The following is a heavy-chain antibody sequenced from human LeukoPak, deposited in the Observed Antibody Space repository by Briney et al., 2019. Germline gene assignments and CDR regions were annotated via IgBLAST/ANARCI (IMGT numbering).Heavy chain of an antibody. V-gene: IGHV4-34*01. Sequence: PSETLSLTCAVYGGSFSDYFWSWIRQPPGKGLEWIGEISHSGSTTYNPSLRSRVTISVDTSKNQFSLKLSSVTAADTAVYYCARGDDSSGYYSDWGQGTLVTVSS. CDR1: GGSFSDYF. D-gene: IGHD3-22*01. CDR3: ARGDDSSGYYSD. J-gene: IGHJ4*01. CDR2: ISHSGST.